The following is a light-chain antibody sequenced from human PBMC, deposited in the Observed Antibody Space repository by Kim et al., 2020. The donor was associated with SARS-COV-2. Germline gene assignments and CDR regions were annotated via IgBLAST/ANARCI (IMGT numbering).Light chain of an antibody. Sequence: QSITISCTGTSSDVGGYNYVSWYQQHPGKAPKLMIYDVSNRPSGVSNRFSGSKSGNTASLTISGLQAEDEADYYCSSYTSSSNLHVFGTGTKVTVL. J-gene: IGLJ1*01. CDR3: SSYTSSSNLHV. V-gene: IGLV2-14*03. CDR2: DVS. CDR1: SSDVGGYNY.